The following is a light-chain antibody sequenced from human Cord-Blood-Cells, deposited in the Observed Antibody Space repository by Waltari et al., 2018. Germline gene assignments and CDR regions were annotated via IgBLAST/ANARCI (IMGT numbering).Light chain of an antibody. CDR2: EVS. CDR3: SSYAGSNNFV. J-gene: IGLJ2*01. V-gene: IGLV2-8*01. Sequence: QSALTQPPSASGSPGQSVTIPCTGTSSDVGGYNYVSWYQQHPGKAPKLMIYEVSKRPSGVPDRFSGSNSGNTASLTVSVLQAEDEADYYCSSYAGSNNFVFGGGTKLTVL. CDR1: SSDVGGYNY.